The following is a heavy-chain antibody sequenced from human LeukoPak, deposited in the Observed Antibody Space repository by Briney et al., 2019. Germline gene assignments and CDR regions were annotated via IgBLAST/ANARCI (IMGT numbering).Heavy chain of an antibody. CDR2: INHIGST. J-gene: IGHJ4*02. CDR3: ARGAPAHHYDFWSGYTPMHGHFDY. D-gene: IGHD3-3*01. CDR1: GGSFSGYY. Sequence: PSETLSLTCAVYGGSFSGYYWSWIRQRPGKGTEWIGAINHIGSTNYNPSLKSRVTISVDTSKNQFSLKLSSVTAADTAVYYCARGAPAHHYDFWSGYTPMHGHFDYWGQGTLVTVSS. V-gene: IGHV4-34*01.